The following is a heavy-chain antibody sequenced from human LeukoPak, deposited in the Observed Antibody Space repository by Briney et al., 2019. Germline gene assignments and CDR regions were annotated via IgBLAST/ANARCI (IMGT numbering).Heavy chain of an antibody. D-gene: IGHD6-13*01. CDR3: ARYGGIAAAGTIVDYYYYYGMDV. J-gene: IGHJ6*02. Sequence: ASVKVSCKASGYTFTSYDINWVRQATGQGLEWMGWMNPNSGNTGYAQKFQGRVTMTRNTSISTAYMELSSLRSEDTAVYYCARYGGIAAAGTIVDYYYYYGMDVWGQGTTVTVSS. CDR2: MNPNSGNT. V-gene: IGHV1-8*01. CDR1: GYTFTSYD.